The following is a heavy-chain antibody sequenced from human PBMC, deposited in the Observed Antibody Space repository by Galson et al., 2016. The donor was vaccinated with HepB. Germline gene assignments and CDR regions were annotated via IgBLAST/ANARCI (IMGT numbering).Heavy chain of an antibody. Sequence: SLRLSCAASGFNSRTYWMYWIRQAPGKGLVWVSRIDSDSNNIAYADSVKGRFTISRDRAKSSLSLQMRSLRAEDTAVYYCAIAAGYSSDYWGQGTLVTVSS. V-gene: IGHV3-74*01. D-gene: IGHD2-21*01. CDR3: AIAAGYSSDY. J-gene: IGHJ4*02. CDR2: IDSDSNNI. CDR1: GFNSRTYW.